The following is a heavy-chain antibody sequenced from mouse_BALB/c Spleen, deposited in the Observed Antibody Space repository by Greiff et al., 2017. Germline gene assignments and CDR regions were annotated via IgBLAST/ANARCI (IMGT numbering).Heavy chain of an antibody. Sequence: QVQLQQPGAELVKPGASVKLSCKASGYTFTSYWMHWVKQRPGQGLEWIGEINPSNGRTNYNEKFKSKATLTVDKSCSTAYMQLSSLTSEDSAVYYCARYDGLAMDYWGQGTSVTVSS. J-gene: IGHJ4*01. CDR1: GYTFTSYW. CDR2: INPSNGRT. CDR3: ARYDGLAMDY. V-gene: IGHV1S81*02. D-gene: IGHD2-3*01.